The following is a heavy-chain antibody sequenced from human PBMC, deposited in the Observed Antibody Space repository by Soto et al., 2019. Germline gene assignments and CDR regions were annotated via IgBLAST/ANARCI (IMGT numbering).Heavy chain of an antibody. CDR2: ISSGGTT. J-gene: IGHJ5*02. Sequence: DVQRVESGGGLIQPGGSLRLSCAASGFTVNSSYMTWIRQAPGKGLQWVADISSGGTTQYADSVRGRVSISRDMSKNTLYLQMNSMRVEDTAIYSCARQFPTDNFGNRLDPWGQGTLVTVSA. V-gene: IGHV3-53*01. CDR1: GFTVNSSY. CDR3: ARQFPTDNFGNRLDP. D-gene: IGHD1-20*01.